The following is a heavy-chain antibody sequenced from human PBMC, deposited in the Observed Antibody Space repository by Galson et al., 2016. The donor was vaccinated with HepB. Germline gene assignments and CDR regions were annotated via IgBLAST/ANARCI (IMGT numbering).Heavy chain of an antibody. Sequence: QSGAEVKKPGESLKISCKGSGYSFASYWIGWVRQMPGKGLEYMGITFPGDSDTTYSPSFQGQVTISVDKSISTAYLQWSSLEASDTAMYYCTRLRFFSAAKYFHGMDVWGQGTTVTVSS. CDR1: GYSFASYW. D-gene: IGHD2/OR15-2a*01. V-gene: IGHV5-51*01. CDR2: TFPGDSDT. J-gene: IGHJ6*02. CDR3: TRLRFFSAAKYFHGMDV.